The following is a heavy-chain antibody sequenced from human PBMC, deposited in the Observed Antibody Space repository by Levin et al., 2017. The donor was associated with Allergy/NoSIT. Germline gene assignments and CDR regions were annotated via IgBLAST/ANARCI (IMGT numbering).Heavy chain of an antibody. CDR1: GFTFSSYE. V-gene: IGHV3-48*03. CDR3: ARDSTEQDDSSGYDYLTPFDY. CDR2: ISSSGSTI. Sequence: GGSLRLSCAASGFTFSSYEMNWVRQAPGKGLEWVSYISSSGSTIYYADSVKGRFTISRDNAKNSLYLQMNSLRAEDTAVYYCARDSTEQDDSSGYDYLTPFDYWGQGTLVTVSS. D-gene: IGHD3-22*01. J-gene: IGHJ4*02.